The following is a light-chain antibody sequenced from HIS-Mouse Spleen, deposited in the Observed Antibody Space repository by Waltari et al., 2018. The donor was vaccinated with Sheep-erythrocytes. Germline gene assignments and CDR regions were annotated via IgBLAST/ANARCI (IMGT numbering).Light chain of an antibody. Sequence: AIQLNSSPSSLSASVGDRVPITCRARQGISSALAWYQQKPGKAPKLLIYDASSLESGVPSRFSGSGSGTDFTLTISSLQPEDFAAYCCQQFNNYPRTFGQGTTVEIK. CDR1: QGISSA. J-gene: IGKJ1*01. V-gene: IGKV1D-13*01. CDR3: QQFNNYPRT. CDR2: DAS.